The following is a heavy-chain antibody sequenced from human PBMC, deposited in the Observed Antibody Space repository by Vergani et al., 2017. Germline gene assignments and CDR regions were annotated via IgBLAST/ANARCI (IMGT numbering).Heavy chain of an antibody. D-gene: IGHD4-17*01. CDR1: GFTFSSYA. J-gene: IGHJ3*02. CDR2: ISGSGGST. Sequence: EVQLLESGGGLVQPGGSLRLSCAASGFTFSSYAMSWVRQAPGRGLEWVSAISGSGGSTDYADSVKGRFTISRDNSKNTLYLQMNSLRAEDTAVYYCAKDWGSTVTTGSDAFDIWGQGTMVTVSS. CDR3: AKDWGSTVTTGSDAFDI. V-gene: IGHV3-23*01.